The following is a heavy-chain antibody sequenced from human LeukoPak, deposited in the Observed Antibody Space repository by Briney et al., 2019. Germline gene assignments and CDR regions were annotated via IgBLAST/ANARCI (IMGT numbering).Heavy chain of an antibody. D-gene: IGHD3-9*01. J-gene: IGHJ5*02. CDR1: GGSISSYY. CDR2: IYTSGST. V-gene: IGHV4-4*07. CDR3: ARESRGLRYFDWSPNPNWFDP. Sequence: PETLSLTCTVSGGSISSYYWSWIRQPAGKGLEWIGRIYTSGSTNYNPSLKSRVTMSVDTSKNQFSLKLSSVTAADTAVYYCARESRGLRYFDWSPNPNWFDPWAREPWSPSPQ.